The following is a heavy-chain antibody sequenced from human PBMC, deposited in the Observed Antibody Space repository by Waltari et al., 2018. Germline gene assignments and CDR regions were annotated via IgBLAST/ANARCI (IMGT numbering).Heavy chain of an antibody. CDR2: TYYSSKWYN. D-gene: IGHD2-15*01. V-gene: IGHV6-1*01. Sequence: QVQLQQSGTELVKTSQTLSLTCDISGDSISSNGVAWNWIRQSPSRGLEWLGRTYYSSKWYNDYAVSVKSRITINPDTSKNQFSLQLNSVTPDDTALYYCARGRNSGFDYWGQGTLVTVSS. J-gene: IGHJ4*02. CDR1: GDSISSNGVA. CDR3: ARGRNSGFDY.